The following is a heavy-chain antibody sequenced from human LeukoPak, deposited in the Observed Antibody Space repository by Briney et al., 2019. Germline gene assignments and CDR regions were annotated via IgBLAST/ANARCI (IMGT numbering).Heavy chain of an antibody. CDR2: IWYDGSQR. J-gene: IGHJ3*02. Sequence: GGSLRLSCAASGFTFRRYGIHWVRQAPAKGLEWVAVIWYDGSQRYYADSVKGRFNISRDNAKNSLYLQMNSLRAEDTAVYYCARLLRVVITEAFDIWGQGTMVTVSS. CDR1: GFTFRRYG. CDR3: ARLLRVVITEAFDI. D-gene: IGHD3-22*01. V-gene: IGHV3-33*01.